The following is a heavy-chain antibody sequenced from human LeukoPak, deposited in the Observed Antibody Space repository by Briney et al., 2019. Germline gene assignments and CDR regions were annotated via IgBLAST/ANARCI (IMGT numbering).Heavy chain of an antibody. J-gene: IGHJ3*02. D-gene: IGHD3-10*01. Sequence: ASVRVSCKASGYTFTSYGISWVRQAPGQGLEWMGWISAYNGNTNYAQKLQGRVTMTTDTSTSTAYMELRSLRSDDTAVYYCARVGSGSYVDAFDIWGQGTMVTVSS. CDR3: ARVGSGSYVDAFDI. CDR2: ISAYNGNT. V-gene: IGHV1-18*04. CDR1: GYTFTSYG.